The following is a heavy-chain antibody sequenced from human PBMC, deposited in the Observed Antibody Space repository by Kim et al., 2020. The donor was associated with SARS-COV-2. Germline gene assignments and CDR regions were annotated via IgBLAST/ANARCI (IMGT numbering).Heavy chain of an antibody. V-gene: IGHV5-51*01. CDR1: GYVFSSSW. Sequence: GESLKISCKGSGYVFSSSWIGWVRQRPGKGLEWMGILYPADSDSRYSPSFQGQVIISFDRSTNTASLQWSSLMASDTAMYYCARHVGGIGTAGHFDYWGQ. D-gene: IGHD6-13*01. CDR2: LYPADSDS. CDR3: ARHVGGIGTAGHFDY. J-gene: IGHJ4*02.